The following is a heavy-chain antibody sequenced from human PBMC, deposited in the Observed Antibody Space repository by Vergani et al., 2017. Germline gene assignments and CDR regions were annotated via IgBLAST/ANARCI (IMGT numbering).Heavy chain of an antibody. V-gene: IGHV1-8*01. J-gene: IGHJ6*03. D-gene: IGHD3-3*01. Sequence: QVQLVQSGAEVKKPGASVKVSCKASGYTFTSYDINWVRQATGQGLEWMGWMNPNSGNTGYAQKFQGRVTMTRNTSISTAYMELSSLRSEDTAVYYCARGPEGNDFWSGYYLSQTGYYYYYYMDVWGKGTTVTVSS. CDR3: ARGPEGNDFWSGYYLSQTGYYYYYYMDV. CDR2: MNPNSGNT. CDR1: GYTFTSYD.